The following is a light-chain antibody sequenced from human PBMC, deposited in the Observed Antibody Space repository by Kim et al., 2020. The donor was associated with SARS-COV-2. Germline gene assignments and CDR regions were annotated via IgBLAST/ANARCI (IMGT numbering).Light chain of an antibody. CDR3: QQYDRPPYT. Sequence: LSPGERVIPSCRASQGFAHHLLACFPQEPAQAPRLLIYGTSSGATGIPDRFSRSGSGTDFTLTLSRLEPGVSAVYYCQQYDRPPYTFGQGTKL. V-gene: IGKV3-20*01. CDR2: GTS. J-gene: IGKJ2*01. CDR1: QGFAHHL.